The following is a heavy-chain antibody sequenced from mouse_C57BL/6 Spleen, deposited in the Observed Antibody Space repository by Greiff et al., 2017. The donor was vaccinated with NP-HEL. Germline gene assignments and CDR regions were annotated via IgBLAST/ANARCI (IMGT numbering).Heavy chain of an antibody. CDR1: GYAFTNYL. D-gene: IGHD2-3*01. J-gene: IGHJ4*01. V-gene: IGHV1-54*01. CDR3: ARSDGSPSMAMDY. Sequence: QVQLQQSGAELVRPGTSVKVSCKASGYAFTNYLIEWVKQRPGQGLEWIGVSNPGSGGTNYNEKFKGKATLTADKSSSTAYMQLSSLTSEDSAVYFCARSDGSPSMAMDYWGQGTSVTVSS. CDR2: SNPGSGGT.